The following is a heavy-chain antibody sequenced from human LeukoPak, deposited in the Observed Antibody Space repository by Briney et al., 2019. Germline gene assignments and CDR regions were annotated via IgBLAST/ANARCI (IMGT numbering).Heavy chain of an antibody. CDR2: IKSKTDGGTT. J-gene: IGHJ4*02. D-gene: IGHD1-26*01. CDR3: TSRDSGSYLVNFDY. V-gene: IGHV3-15*01. Sequence: KPGGSLRLSCAASGFTFSNAWMSWVRQAPGKGLEWVGRIKSKTDGGTTDYAAPVKGRFTISRDDSKNTLYLQMNSLKTEDTAVYYCTSRDSGSYLVNFDYWGQGTLVTVSS. CDR1: GFTFSNAW.